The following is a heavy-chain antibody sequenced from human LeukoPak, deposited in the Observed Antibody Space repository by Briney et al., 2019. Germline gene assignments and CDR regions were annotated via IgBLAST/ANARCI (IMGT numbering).Heavy chain of an antibody. CDR3: ARRGDFGGTSGWFDP. V-gene: IGHV5-10-1*01. CDR1: GYSFTNYW. D-gene: IGHD4-23*01. CDR2: IDPSDSSI. J-gene: IGHJ5*02. Sequence: GESLRFSCKGSGYSFTNYWISWVRQLPGKGLEWLGRIDPSDSSINYSPSFEGHVTISADKSIYTAFLQWRSLKASDTAMYYCARRGDFGGTSGWFDPWGQGTLVTVSS.